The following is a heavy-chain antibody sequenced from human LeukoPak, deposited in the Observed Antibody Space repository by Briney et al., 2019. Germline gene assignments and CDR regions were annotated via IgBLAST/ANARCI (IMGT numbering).Heavy chain of an antibody. CDR3: ARRYGSGSYSVRWFDP. D-gene: IGHD3-10*01. Sequence: SETLSLTCTVSGGSISSSSYYWGWIRQPPGKGLEWIGSIYYSGSTYYNPSLKSRVTISVDTSKNQFSLKLRSVTAADTAVYYCARRYGSGSYSVRWFDPWGQGTLVTVSS. CDR2: IYYSGST. V-gene: IGHV4-39*07. CDR1: GGSISSSSYY. J-gene: IGHJ5*02.